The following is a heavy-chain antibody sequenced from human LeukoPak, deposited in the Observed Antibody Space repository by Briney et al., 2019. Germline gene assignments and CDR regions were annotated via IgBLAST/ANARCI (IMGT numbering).Heavy chain of an antibody. CDR3: ARPRSEGYSYGHDDFDI. D-gene: IGHD5-18*01. Sequence: GGSLRLSCAASGFTFDDYGMSWVRQAPGKGLEWVSGINWNGGSTGYADSVKGRFTISRDNAKNSLYLQMNSLRAEDTALYYCARPRSEGYSYGHDDFDIWGQGTMVTVSS. V-gene: IGHV3-20*04. CDR2: INWNGGST. CDR1: GFTFDDYG. J-gene: IGHJ3*02.